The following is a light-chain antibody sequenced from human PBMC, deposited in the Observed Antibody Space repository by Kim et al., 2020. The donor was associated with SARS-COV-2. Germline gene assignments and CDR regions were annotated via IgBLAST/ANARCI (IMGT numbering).Light chain of an antibody. CDR3: QQYDNLPRT. CDR2: DAS. Sequence: DIQMTQSPSSLSASVGDRVTITCQESQDINNYLNWYQQKPGKAPKLLLYDASNLETGVPSRFSGSGSGTDFTFTISSLQPEDIATYYCQQYDNLPRTFGQGTKVDIK. J-gene: IGKJ1*01. CDR1: QDINNY. V-gene: IGKV1-33*01.